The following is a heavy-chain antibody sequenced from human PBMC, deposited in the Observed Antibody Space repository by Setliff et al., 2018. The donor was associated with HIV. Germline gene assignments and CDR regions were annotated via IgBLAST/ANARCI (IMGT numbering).Heavy chain of an antibody. J-gene: IGHJ4*02. CDR2: MYHSGST. CDR3: ASPTSDLYSGSPE. CDR1: GASISDTIW. D-gene: IGHD1-26*01. Sequence: SETLSLTCTVSGASISDTIWWSWVRQSPKKELEWIGEMYHSGSTYYNPSLKSRVTISVDTSKNQFSLKLSSVTAADTAVYYCASPTSDLYSGSPEWGQGTLVTVSS. V-gene: IGHV4-4*02.